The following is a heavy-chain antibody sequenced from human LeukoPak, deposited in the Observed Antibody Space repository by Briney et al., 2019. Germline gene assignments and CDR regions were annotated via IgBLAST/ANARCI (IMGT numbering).Heavy chain of an antibody. Sequence: PSETLSLTCTVSGYSTTSGYSWGWIRQPPGKGLEWIGRIYHRGSPYYNPSLKSRVTISVDTSKNQFSLKLSSVTAADTAVYYCARDFRVDVGDDYWGQGTLVTVSS. D-gene: IGHD2-15*01. V-gene: IGHV4-38-2*02. CDR2: IYHRGSP. CDR1: GYSTTSGYS. J-gene: IGHJ4*02. CDR3: ARDFRVDVGDDY.